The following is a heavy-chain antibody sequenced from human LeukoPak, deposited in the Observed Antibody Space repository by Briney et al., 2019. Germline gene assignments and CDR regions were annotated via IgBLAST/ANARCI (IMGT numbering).Heavy chain of an antibody. CDR1: GFTFSSYG. CDR3: AKVGSNSSYGMDV. J-gene: IGHJ6*02. V-gene: IGHV3-30*18. CDR2: ISYDGSNK. Sequence: GGSLRLSCAASGFTFSSYGMHWVRQAPGKGLEGVAVISYDGSNKYYADSVKGRFTISRDNSKNTLYLQMNSLRAEDTAVYYCAKVGSNSSYGMDVWGQGTTVTVSS. D-gene: IGHD3-10*01.